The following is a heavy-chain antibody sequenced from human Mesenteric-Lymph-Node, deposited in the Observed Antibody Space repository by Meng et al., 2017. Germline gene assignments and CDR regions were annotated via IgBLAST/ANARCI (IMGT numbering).Heavy chain of an antibody. D-gene: IGHD4-23*01. V-gene: IGHV3-33*06. Sequence: GGSLRLSCAASGFTFSNSGMHWVRQAPGKGLEWVAVIWNDGSKEYYADSVKGRFTISRDNSKNILYLQMNSLRVEDTAVFYCAKNSGGARFYFANWGQGTVVTVSS. CDR2: IWNDGSKE. CDR3: AKNSGGARFYFAN. J-gene: IGHJ4*02. CDR1: GFTFSNSG.